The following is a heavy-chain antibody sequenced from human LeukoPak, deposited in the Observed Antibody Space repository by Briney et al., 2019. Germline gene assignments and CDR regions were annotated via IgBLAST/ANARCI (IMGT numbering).Heavy chain of an antibody. J-gene: IGHJ4*02. Sequence: GRSLRLSCSASGFTFRSYAIHWVRQAPGKGLEWVAFISYDGAIKYYADSVKGRFTISRDNSKNTLYLQMNSLRAEDTAVYYCTREGTGIAVAGTPFHFDYWGQGTLVTVSS. CDR3: TREGTGIAVAGTPFHFDY. D-gene: IGHD6-19*01. CDR1: GFTFRSYA. V-gene: IGHV3-30-3*01. CDR2: ISYDGAIK.